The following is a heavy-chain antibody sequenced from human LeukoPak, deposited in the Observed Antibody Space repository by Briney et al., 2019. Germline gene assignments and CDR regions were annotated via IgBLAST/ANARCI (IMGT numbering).Heavy chain of an antibody. D-gene: IGHD2-15*01. J-gene: IGHJ5*02. CDR3: ARDQGYCSGGSCYWFDP. V-gene: IGHV1-18*01. CDR1: GYTFTSYG. CDR2: ISAYNGNT. Sequence: AASVKVSCKASGYTFTSYGISWVRQAPGQGLEWMGWISAYNGNTNYAQKLQGRVTMTTDTSTSTAYMELRSLRSDDTAVYYCARDQGYCSGGSCYWFDPWGQGTLVTVSS.